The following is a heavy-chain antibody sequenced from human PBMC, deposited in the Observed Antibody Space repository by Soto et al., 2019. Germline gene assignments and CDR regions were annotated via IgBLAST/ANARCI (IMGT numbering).Heavy chain of an antibody. CDR3: ARDSPEYGTGSPLES. Sequence: EVRLVEAGGGLMQPGGPLRLPCAGSVFTVGRSYRNWVGQAPGKGLEWLSIIYSGGSTKYADSVKDRFTISRDTSKNTVYLHMDRLRAEDTAVYYCARDSPEYGTGSPLESWGQGTLVTVSS. D-gene: IGHD3-10*01. J-gene: IGHJ4*02. CDR1: VFTVGRSY. V-gene: IGHV3-53*01. CDR2: IYSGGST.